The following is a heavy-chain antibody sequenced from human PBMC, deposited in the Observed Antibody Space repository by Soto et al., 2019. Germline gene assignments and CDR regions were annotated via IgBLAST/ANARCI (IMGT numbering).Heavy chain of an antibody. CDR1: GYTFTSYG. CDR3: ARDRRFIAAAGKGNDY. V-gene: IGHV1-18*01. CDR2: ISAYNGNT. Sequence: ASVKVSCKASGYTFTSYGISWVRQAPGQGLEWMGWISAYNGNTNYAQKLQGRVTMTTDTSTSTAYMELRSLRSDDTAVYYCARDRRFIAAAGKGNDYWGSGTLVTVSS. J-gene: IGHJ4*02. D-gene: IGHD6-13*01.